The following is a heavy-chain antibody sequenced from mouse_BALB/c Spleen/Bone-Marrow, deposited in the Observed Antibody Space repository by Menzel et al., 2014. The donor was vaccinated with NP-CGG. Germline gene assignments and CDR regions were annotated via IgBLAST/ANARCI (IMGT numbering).Heavy chain of an antibody. CDR3: TRRGYGNWGYYAMDY. J-gene: IGHJ4*01. V-gene: IGHV3-1*02. CDR2: IHYSGST. D-gene: IGHD2-1*01. CDR1: GYSITSGYS. Sequence: EVQLQQSGPDLVKPSQSLSLPCTVTGYSITSGYSWHWIRQFPGNKLEWMGYIHYSGSTNYNPSLKSRISIARDTSKNQFFLQLNSVTTEDTATYYCTRRGYGNWGYYAMDYWGQGTSVTVSS.